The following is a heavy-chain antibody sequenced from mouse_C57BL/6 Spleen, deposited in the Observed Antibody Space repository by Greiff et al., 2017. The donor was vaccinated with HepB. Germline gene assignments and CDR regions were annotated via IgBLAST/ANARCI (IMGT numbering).Heavy chain of an antibody. V-gene: IGHV1-26*01. Sequence: VQLQQSGPELVKPGASVKISCKASGYTFTDYYMNWVKQSHGKSLEWIGDINPNNGGTSYNQKFKGKATLTVDKSSSTAYMELCSLTSEDSAVYYCARGGDYSSYWYFDVWGTGTTVTVSS. CDR2: INPNNGGT. D-gene: IGHD2-4*01. CDR1: GYTFTDYY. J-gene: IGHJ1*03. CDR3: ARGGDYSSYWYFDV.